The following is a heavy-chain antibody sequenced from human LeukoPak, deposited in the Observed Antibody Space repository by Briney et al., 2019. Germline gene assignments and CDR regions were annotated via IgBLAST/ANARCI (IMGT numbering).Heavy chain of an antibody. CDR3: AKDLRYSGSYLFDC. CDR1: GFIFDDYA. D-gene: IGHD1-26*01. J-gene: IGHJ4*02. CDR2: IGWNSASI. Sequence: GGSLRLSCAASGFIFDDYAMHWVRQAPGEGLEWVSGIGWNSASIDYADSVKGRFTISRDNAKNSLYLQMNSLRDEDTALYYCAKDLRYSGSYLFDCWGQGTLVTVSS. V-gene: IGHV3-9*01.